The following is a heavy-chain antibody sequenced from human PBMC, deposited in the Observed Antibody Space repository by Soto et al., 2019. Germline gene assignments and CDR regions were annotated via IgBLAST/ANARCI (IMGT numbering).Heavy chain of an antibody. CDR2: IYHSGST. V-gene: IGHV4-30-2*01. CDR3: AAGGGLPRYY. D-gene: IGHD5-12*01. Sequence: QLQLQESGSGLVKPSQTLSLTCAVSGGSISSGGYSWSWIRQPPGKGLEWIGYIYHSGSTYYNPSLKSRGTISVDRSKNQFSLKLGLVTAADTALYCCAAGGGLPRYYWGQGTLVTVSS. CDR1: GGSISSGGYS. J-gene: IGHJ4*02.